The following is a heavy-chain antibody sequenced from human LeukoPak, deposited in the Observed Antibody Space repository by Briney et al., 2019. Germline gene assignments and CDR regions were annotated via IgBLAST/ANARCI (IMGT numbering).Heavy chain of an antibody. J-gene: IGHJ5*02. CDR3: AREPRRRSSSWYNWFDP. CDR1: GGSFSGYY. D-gene: IGHD6-13*01. V-gene: IGHV4-34*01. Sequence: PSETLSLTCAVYGGSFSGYYWSWIRQPPGKGLEWIGEINHSGSTNYNPSLKSRVTISVDTSKNQFSLKLSSVTAADTAVYYCAREPRRRSSSWYNWFDPWGQGTLVTVSS. CDR2: INHSGST.